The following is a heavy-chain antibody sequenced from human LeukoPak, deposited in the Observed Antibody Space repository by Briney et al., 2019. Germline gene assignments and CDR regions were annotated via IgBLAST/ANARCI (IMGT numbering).Heavy chain of an antibody. J-gene: IGHJ6*02. CDR3: ARILRYFDWLLGDYYGMDV. D-gene: IGHD3-9*01. V-gene: IGHV1-8*01. CDR2: MNPNSGNT. Sequence: ASVKVSCKASGYTFTNYDINWVRQATGQGLEWMGWMNPNSGNTGYAQKFQGRVTMTRNTSISTAYMELSSLRSEDTAVYYCARILRYFDWLLGDYYGMDVWGQGTTVTVSS. CDR1: GYTFTNYD.